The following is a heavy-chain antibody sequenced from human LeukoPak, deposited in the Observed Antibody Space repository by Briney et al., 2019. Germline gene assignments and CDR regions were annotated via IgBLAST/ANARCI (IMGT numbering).Heavy chain of an antibody. J-gene: IGHJ3*02. CDR3: ARSIAVRPVMTFDI. CDR1: GGSISSGSYY. Sequence: SGTLSLTCTVSGGSISSGSYYWGWIRQPAGKGLGRTGRIYTSGSTNYNPFLKSRVTISVETSKNQFSLKLSSVTAADTAVYYCARSIAVRPVMTFDIWGQGTMVTVSS. D-gene: IGHD6-19*01. CDR2: IYTSGST. V-gene: IGHV4-61*02.